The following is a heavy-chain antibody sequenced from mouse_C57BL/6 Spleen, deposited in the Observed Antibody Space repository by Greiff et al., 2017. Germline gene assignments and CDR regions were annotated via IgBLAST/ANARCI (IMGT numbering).Heavy chain of an antibody. J-gene: IGHJ2*01. D-gene: IGHD3-3*01. CDR1: GFTFSDYG. V-gene: IGHV5-17*01. Sequence: EVQRVESGGGLVKPGGSLKLSCAASGFTFSDYGMHWVRQAPEQGLEWVAYISSGSSSIYYADTVKGRFTISRDNAKNTLFLQMTRLRSEDTAMYYCAREGLGFDYWGQGTTLTVSS. CDR3: AREGLGFDY. CDR2: ISSGSSSI.